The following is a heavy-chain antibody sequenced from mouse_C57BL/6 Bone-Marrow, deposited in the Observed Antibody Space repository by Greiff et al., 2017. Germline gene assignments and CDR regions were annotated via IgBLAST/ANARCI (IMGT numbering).Heavy chain of an antibody. CDR2: IYPGGGYT. Sequence: QVQLQQSGAELVRPGPSVKMSCKASGYTFTNYWIGWAKQRPGHGLEWIGDIYPGGGYTNYNETFKGKATLTADKSSSTAYMQFSSLTSEDSAIYYCARRGGYSNYAMDYWGQGTSVTVSS. J-gene: IGHJ4*01. V-gene: IGHV1-63*01. CDR3: ARRGGYSNYAMDY. CDR1: GYTFTNYW. D-gene: IGHD2-5*01.